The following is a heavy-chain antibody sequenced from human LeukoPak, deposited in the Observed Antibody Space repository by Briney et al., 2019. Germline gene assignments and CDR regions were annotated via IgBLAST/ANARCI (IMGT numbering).Heavy chain of an antibody. CDR1: GGTFSSYT. J-gene: IGHJ4*02. CDR3: ARSVIAVAGPDY. CDR2: IIPILGIA. Sequence: ASVKVSCKASGGTFSSYTISWVRQAPGQGLEWMGRIIPILGIANYAQKFQGRVTITADKSTSTAYMELSRLRSEDTAVYYCARSVIAVAGPDYWGQGTLVTVSS. V-gene: IGHV1-69*02. D-gene: IGHD6-19*01.